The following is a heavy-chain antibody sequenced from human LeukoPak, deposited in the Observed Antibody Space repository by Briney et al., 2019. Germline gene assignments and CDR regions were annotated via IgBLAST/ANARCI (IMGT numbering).Heavy chain of an antibody. CDR1: GGSFSGFY. D-gene: IGHD1-1*01. V-gene: IGHV4-34*12. CDR3: ARVRHAPLEYGSYMDV. CDR2: IILTGHTNYNPSIT. Sequence: PSETLSHTSAVDGGSFSGFYWSWVRHTPGKGLEWIGDIILTGHTNYNPSITDYNPSLNSRTTISVDSSYNELSLKLTSLTAADTGVYYCARVRHAPLEYGSYMDVWRKGTTVSVSS. J-gene: IGHJ6*03.